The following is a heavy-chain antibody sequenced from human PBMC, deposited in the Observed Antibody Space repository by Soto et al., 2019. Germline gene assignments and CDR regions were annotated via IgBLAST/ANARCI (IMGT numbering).Heavy chain of an antibody. J-gene: IGHJ4*02. CDR2: IVPIYRTA. V-gene: IGHV1-69*13. CDR3: ARDSGAKLSSS. Sequence: SVKVSCKASGGTFSSYRINWVRQAPGQGLEWVGGIVPIYRTADYAQKFQGRVTITADESARTAYMELRSLKSQDTAVYYCARDSGAKLSSSWGQGTRVTVSS. D-gene: IGHD6-13*01. CDR1: GGTFSSYR.